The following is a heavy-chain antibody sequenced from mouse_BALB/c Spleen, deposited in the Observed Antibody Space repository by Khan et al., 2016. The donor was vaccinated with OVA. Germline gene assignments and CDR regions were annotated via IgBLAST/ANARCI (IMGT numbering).Heavy chain of an antibody. CDR3: VRDGAYHRNDGWFAY. D-gene: IGHD2-14*01. CDR1: GYTFTSYT. Sequence: VQLQESGAELARPGASVKMSCKASGYTFTSYTIHWIKERPGQGLEWIGYINPSNGYTNYNQKFKDKATLTTDKSSTTAYLQLSSLTSDDTADYNCVRDGAYHRNDGWFAYWGQGTLVTVSA. V-gene: IGHV1-4*01. J-gene: IGHJ3*01. CDR2: INPSNGYT.